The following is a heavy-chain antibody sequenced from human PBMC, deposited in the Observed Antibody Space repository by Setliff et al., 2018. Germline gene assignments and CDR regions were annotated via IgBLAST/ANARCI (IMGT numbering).Heavy chain of an antibody. V-gene: IGHV3-7*01. Sequence: GGSLRLSCAASGFIFNAYWMTWVRQTPGKGLEWVANINGDGSETYYVDSVKGRFTISRDNAKNSLYLQMNSLRAEDTALYYCGRVYNPKRDHGDYLGENFDYWGQGTLVTSPQ. CDR2: INGDGSET. J-gene: IGHJ4*02. CDR1: GFIFNAYW. CDR3: GRVYNPKRDHGDYLGENFDY. D-gene: IGHD4-17*01.